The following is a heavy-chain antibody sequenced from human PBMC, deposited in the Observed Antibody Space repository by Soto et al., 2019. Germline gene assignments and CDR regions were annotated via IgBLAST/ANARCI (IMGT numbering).Heavy chain of an antibody. D-gene: IGHD2-15*01. V-gene: IGHV1-8*01. CDR3: ARGRDCSGGSCYDAFDI. CDR1: GYTFTSYD. Sequence: GASVKVSCKASGYTFTSYDINWVRQATGQGLEWMGWMNPNSGNTGYAQKFQGRVTMTRNTSISTAYMELSSLRSEDTAVYYCARGRDCSGGSCYDAFDIWGQGTMVTVSS. J-gene: IGHJ3*02. CDR2: MNPNSGNT.